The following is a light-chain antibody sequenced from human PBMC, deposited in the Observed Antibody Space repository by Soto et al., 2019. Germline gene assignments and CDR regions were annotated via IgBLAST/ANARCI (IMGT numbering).Light chain of an antibody. J-gene: IGLJ3*02. CDR2: KDT. CDR1: ALPKQY. CDR3: QSAGSSATFRV. Sequence: SYELTQPPSVSVSPGQTARIICSGDALPKQYAYWYQQKPGQAPVLLIYKDTERPSWIPERFSGSTSGTIVTLTITGVQAEDEADYYCQSAGSSATFRVFGGGTKLTVL. V-gene: IGLV3-25*03.